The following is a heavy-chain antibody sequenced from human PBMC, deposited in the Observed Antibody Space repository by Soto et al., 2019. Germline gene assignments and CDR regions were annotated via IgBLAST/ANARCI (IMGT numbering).Heavy chain of an antibody. V-gene: IGHV4-4*02. CDR1: DKSMIGDIW. D-gene: IGHD6-13*01. J-gene: IGHJ4*02. CDR3: ARDHAVAASDY. CDR2: VHHSKGA. Sequence: PSETLSHTCFVSDKSMIGDIWWSWFHNSPGKGLEWIGEVHHSKGALYNPSLSSRVTVSADVFSNKFFLEVRSVGAADTAIYYCARDHAVAASDYWGQGTLVTVSS.